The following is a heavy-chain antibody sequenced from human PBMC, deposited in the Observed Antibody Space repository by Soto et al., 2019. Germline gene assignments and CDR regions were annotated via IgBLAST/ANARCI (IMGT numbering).Heavy chain of an antibody. Sequence: QITLKESGPTLVKPTQTLTLTCTFSGFSLTETGMGVGWIRQPPGKAREWLALIYWDDDKRYSPSLKRGLTISKDASKNQVVLTKTNVDAVDTATYYCAHRRSGYFDSWGQGTLVTVSS. J-gene: IGHJ4*02. CDR3: AHRRSGYFDS. V-gene: IGHV2-5*02. CDR2: IYWDDDK. CDR1: GFSLTETGMG.